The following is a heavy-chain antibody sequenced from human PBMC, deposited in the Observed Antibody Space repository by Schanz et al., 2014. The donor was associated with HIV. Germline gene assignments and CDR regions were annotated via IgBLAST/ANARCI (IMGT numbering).Heavy chain of an antibody. CDR2: ISAYSNSI. V-gene: IGHV3-21*02. J-gene: IGHJ5*02. CDR1: GFTFSSFT. CDR3: ARGGSPEEEVVEPAAIGAA. D-gene: IGHD2-2*02. Sequence: EVQLMESGGGQVKPGGSLRLTCSASGFTFSSFTFHWVRQAPGKGLEWVSSISAYSNSIHYEDSVKGRFTISRDNARNKRVLKMNRLRVDDSAVYYCARGGSPEEEVVEPAAIGAAWGQGTLVTVSS.